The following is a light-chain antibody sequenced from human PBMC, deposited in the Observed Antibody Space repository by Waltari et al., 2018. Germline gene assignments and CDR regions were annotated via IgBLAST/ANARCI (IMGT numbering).Light chain of an antibody. V-gene: IGKV1-NL1*01. CDR1: QDISNS. Sequence: DIQMTQSPSSLSASVGDRVTITCRASQDISNSLAWYQQKPGKAPKLLLYATSRVENGAPTRFSSSGSAEDYNLITSRLPAEDFSTYYRQQYYTPLTNFGGGTKVEIK. CDR3: QQYYTPLTN. CDR2: ATS. J-gene: IGKJ4*01.